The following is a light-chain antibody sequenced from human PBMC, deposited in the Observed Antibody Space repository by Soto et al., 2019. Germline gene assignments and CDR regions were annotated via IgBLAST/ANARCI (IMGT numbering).Light chain of an antibody. Sequence: QCALTQPASVSGSPGQSITISCTGTSSDVGGYNYVSWYQQHPGKAPKLMIYEVSNRPSGVSNRFSGSMSGNTASLTISGLQAEDEADYYCSSYTSSSTLGFGTGTKGTVL. J-gene: IGLJ1*01. CDR1: SSDVGGYNY. CDR2: EVS. V-gene: IGLV2-14*01. CDR3: SSYTSSSTLG.